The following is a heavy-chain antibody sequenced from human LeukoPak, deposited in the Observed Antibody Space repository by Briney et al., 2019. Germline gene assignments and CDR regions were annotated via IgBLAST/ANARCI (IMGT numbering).Heavy chain of an antibody. D-gene: IGHD3-22*01. Sequence: ASVKVSCKASGGTFSSYAISWVRQAPGQGLEWMGRIIPILGIANYAQKFQGRVTITVDKSTSTAYMELSSLRSEDTAVYYCAREDYDSSGYYGFDYWGQGTLVTVSS. V-gene: IGHV1-69*04. CDR1: GGTFSSYA. J-gene: IGHJ4*02. CDR3: AREDYDSSGYYGFDY. CDR2: IIPILGIA.